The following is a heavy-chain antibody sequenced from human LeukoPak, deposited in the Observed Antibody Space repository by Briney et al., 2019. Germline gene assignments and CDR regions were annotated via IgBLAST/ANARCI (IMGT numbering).Heavy chain of an antibody. CDR2: INPNSGNT. D-gene: IGHD4-23*01. Sequence: ASVNVSCKASGYTFTGYYMHWVRQAPGQGLEWMGWINPNSGNTGYAQRFQGRVTMTRNTSISTAYMEVSSLRSEDTTVYYCARDNSVEDTAWWFDPWGQGTLVTVSS. V-gene: IGHV1-8*02. CDR1: GYTFTGYY. CDR3: ARDNSVEDTAWWFDP. J-gene: IGHJ5*02.